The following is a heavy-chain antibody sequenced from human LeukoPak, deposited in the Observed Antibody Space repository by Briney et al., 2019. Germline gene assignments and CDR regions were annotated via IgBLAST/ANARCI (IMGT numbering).Heavy chain of an antibody. CDR2: IWYDGSIQ. CDR3: ARAGYCSGGSCYGSDY. V-gene: IGHV3-33*08. CDR1: GFTFSSYN. J-gene: IGHJ4*02. D-gene: IGHD2-15*01. Sequence: PGGSLRLSCAASGFTFSSYNMNWVRQAPGKGLEWVAAIWYDGSIQYYADSVKGRFTISRDNSKNTLYLQMDSLRAEDTAVYYCARAGYCSGGSCYGSDYWGQGTLVSVSS.